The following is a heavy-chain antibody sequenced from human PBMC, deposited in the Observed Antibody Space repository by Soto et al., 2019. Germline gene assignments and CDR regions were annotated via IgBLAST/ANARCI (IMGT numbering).Heavy chain of an antibody. D-gene: IGHD1-7*01. Sequence: GGSLRLSCAASGVTFSSYGMHWVRQATGKGLEWVAVIWYDGSNKYYADSVKGRFTISRDNSKNTLYLQMNSLRAEDTAVYYCARGLSRNYFGAFDIWGQGTMVTVSS. CDR3: ARGLSRNYFGAFDI. CDR1: GVTFSSYG. CDR2: IWYDGSNK. V-gene: IGHV3-33*01. J-gene: IGHJ3*02.